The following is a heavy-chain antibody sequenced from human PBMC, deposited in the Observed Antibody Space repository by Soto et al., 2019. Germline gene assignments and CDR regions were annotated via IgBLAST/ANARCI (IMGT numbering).Heavy chain of an antibody. CDR2: IDRDGSGT. V-gene: IGHV3-74*01. J-gene: IGHJ4*02. Sequence: EVQLAESGGGSVQPGGSLRLTCAASGFTFSNFGHFWMHWVRQVPGGGLVWVSRIDRDGSGTSYADSVKGRFTISRANAKNMLYLQMNSLRAEDTAIYYCTTAFEFWGQGALVTVSS. CDR3: TTAFEF. CDR1: GFTFSNFGHFW.